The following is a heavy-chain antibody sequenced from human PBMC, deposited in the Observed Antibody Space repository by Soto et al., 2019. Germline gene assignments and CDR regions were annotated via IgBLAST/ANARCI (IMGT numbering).Heavy chain of an antibody. CDR3: AREGTAMIIGY. CDR1: GGTFSSYA. V-gene: IGHV1-69*01. Sequence: QVHLVQSGAEVKKPGSSVKVSCKASGGTFSSYAISWVRQAPGQGLEWMGVIVPMLGTANYAQKFQGRVTITADESTSTAYMELTSLRSEDTAVYYCAREGTAMIIGYWGSGALITVSS. CDR2: IVPMLGTA. D-gene: IGHD5-18*01. J-gene: IGHJ4*02.